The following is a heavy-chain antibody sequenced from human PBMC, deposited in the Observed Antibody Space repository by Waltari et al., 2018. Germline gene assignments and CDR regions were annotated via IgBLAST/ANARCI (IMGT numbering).Heavy chain of an antibody. CDR3: ARALNVEMATTRGWYFDL. J-gene: IGHJ2*01. V-gene: IGHV4-38-2*02. CDR1: GYSISSGYS. CDR2: IYHSGST. D-gene: IGHD5-12*01. Sequence: QVQLQESGPGLVKPSEPLSLTCTVSGYSISSGYSWGWIRQPPGKGLAWIGSIYHSGSTYYNPSLRSRVTISVDTSRNQFSLRLSSVTAADTAVYYCARALNVEMATTRGWYFDLWGRGTLVTVSS.